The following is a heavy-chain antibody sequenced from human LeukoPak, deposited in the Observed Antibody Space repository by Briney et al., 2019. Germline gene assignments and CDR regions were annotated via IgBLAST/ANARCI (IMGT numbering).Heavy chain of an antibody. CDR1: GYTLTELS. CDR3: ATGLRFLVTYYYYGMDV. CDR2: FDPEDGET. J-gene: IGHJ6*02. Sequence: ASVKVPCKDSGYTLTELSMHWVRQAPGKGLERMGGFDPEDGETIYAQKFQGRVTMTEDTSTDTAYMELSSLRSEDTAVYYCATGLRFLVTYYYYGMDVWGQGTTVTVSS. D-gene: IGHD3-3*01. V-gene: IGHV1-24*01.